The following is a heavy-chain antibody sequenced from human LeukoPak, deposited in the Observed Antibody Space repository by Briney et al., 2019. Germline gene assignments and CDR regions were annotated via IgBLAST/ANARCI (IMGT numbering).Heavy chain of an antibody. CDR2: ITSGSSYI. D-gene: IGHD3-10*01. Sequence: GGSLRLSCAASGFTFSSYNMNWVRQAPGKGLEWVSSITSGSSYIYYADSVKGRFTISRDNAKNSLYLQMNSLRAEDTAVYYCARVWVLWFGELFLGGPFDYWGQGTLVTVSS. V-gene: IGHV3-21*01. CDR3: ARVWVLWFGELFLGGPFDY. J-gene: IGHJ4*02. CDR1: GFTFSSYN.